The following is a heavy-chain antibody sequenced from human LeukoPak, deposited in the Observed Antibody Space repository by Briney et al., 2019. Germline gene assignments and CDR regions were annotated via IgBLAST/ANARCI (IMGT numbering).Heavy chain of an antibody. D-gene: IGHD1-7*01. CDR1: GFTFNRYP. V-gene: IGHV3-21*01. CDR3: ARITGTTSF. CDR2: ISSSSSYI. J-gene: IGHJ4*02. Sequence: GGSLRLSCSASGFTFNRYPMHWVRQAPGKGLEWVSSISSSSSYIYYADSVKGRFTISRDNAKNSLYLQMNSLRAEDTAVYYCARITGTTSFWGQGTLVTVSS.